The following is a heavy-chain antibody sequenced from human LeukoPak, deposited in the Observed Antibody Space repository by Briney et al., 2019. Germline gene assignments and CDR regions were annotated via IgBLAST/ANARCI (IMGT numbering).Heavy chain of an antibody. D-gene: IGHD6-19*01. CDR3: AREHSSGPYYYYGMDV. CDR1: GYTFTNFY. V-gene: IGHV1-46*01. CDR2: INPSGGST. Sequence: GASVKVSCKTSGYTFTNFYMHWVRQAPGQGLEWMGIINPSGGSTSYAQKFQGRVTMTRDTSTSTVYMELSSLRSEDTAVYYCAREHSSGPYYYYGMDVWGQGTTVTVSS. J-gene: IGHJ6*02.